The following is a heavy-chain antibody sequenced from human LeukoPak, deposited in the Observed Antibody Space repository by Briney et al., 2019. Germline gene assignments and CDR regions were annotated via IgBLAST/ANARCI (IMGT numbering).Heavy chain of an antibody. Sequence: SVKVSCKASGYTFTSYGISWVRQAPGQGLEWMGGIIPIFGTANYAQKFQGRVTITADESTSTAYMELSSLRSEDTAVYYCARAESDFWSGYHDNDYYYYYMDVWGKGTTVTVSS. CDR1: GYTFTSYG. V-gene: IGHV1-69*13. CDR3: ARAESDFWSGYHDNDYYYYYMDV. D-gene: IGHD3-3*01. CDR2: IIPIFGTA. J-gene: IGHJ6*03.